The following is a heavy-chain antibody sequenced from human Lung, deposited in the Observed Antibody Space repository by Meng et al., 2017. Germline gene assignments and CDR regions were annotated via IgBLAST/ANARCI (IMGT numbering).Heavy chain of an antibody. Sequence: VKLRASGPGLVKPSETLSLTCRVSDDSISDYYWTWVRQSAGKGLEWIGRISGSGSTNYSPSLNSRIAMSVDTSKKQISLTLTSVTAADTAVYYCARGRGPHIVGHWGQGTLVTVSS. V-gene: IGHV4-4*07. CDR2: ISGSGST. CDR3: ARGRGPHIVGH. J-gene: IGHJ1*01. D-gene: IGHD3-16*02. CDR1: DDSISDYY.